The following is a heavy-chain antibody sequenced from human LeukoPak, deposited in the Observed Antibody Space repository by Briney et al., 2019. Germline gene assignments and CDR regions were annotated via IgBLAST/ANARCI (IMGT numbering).Heavy chain of an antibody. CDR2: IYYSGST. V-gene: IGHV4-39*01. Sequence: SQTLSLTCTVSGGSISSGDYYWSWIRQPPGKGLEWIGSIYYSGSTHYNPSLKSRVTISVDTSKNQFSLKLSSVTAADTAVYYCARHRFNSGWFALLNWFDPWGQGTLVTVSS. D-gene: IGHD6-19*01. J-gene: IGHJ5*02. CDR1: GGSISSGDYY. CDR3: ARHRFNSGWFALLNWFDP.